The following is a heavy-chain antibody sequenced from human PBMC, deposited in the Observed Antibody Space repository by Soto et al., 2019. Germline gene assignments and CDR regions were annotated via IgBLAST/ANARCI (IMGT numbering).Heavy chain of an antibody. CDR2: IIHSERT. CDR3: ARQRPTDGRWEFANYYGMDV. J-gene: IGHJ6*02. CDR1: GGSFSAYY. V-gene: IGHV4-34*12. D-gene: IGHD1-26*01. Sequence: PSETLSLTCAVYGGSFSAYYWSWVRQPPGKGLEWIGEIIHSERTKYNPSLKSRVTISVDTSKNQFSLKLSSVTAADTAVYYCARQRPTDGRWEFANYYGMDVWGQGTPVTVSS.